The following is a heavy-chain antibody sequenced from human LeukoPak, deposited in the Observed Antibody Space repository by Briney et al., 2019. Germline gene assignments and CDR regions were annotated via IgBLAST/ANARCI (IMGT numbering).Heavy chain of an antibody. Sequence: GGSLRLSCAASGFTFSSYSINWVRQAPGKGLEWVSLISSSSSSIFYADSVKGRFTISRDSAKNSLYLQMNSLRGEDTAVYYCARPPPGGWYGSLDYWGQGTLVTVSP. V-gene: IGHV3-21*01. J-gene: IGHJ4*02. CDR3: ARPPPGGWYGSLDY. D-gene: IGHD6-19*01. CDR1: GFTFSSYS. CDR2: ISSSSSSI.